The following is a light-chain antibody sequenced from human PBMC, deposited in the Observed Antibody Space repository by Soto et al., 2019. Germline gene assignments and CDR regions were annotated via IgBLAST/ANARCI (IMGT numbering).Light chain of an antibody. J-gene: IGKJ1*01. V-gene: IGKV1-5*01. Sequence: IQMTQSPSTLSASVGDTVTITCRASQTISVSLAWYRQKPGKAPNLLIFDAFTLQEGVPSRFSGSGSGNEFTLTVTRLQADDFATYFCQQYDKYSTFGHGTKVDVK. CDR2: DAF. CDR3: QQYDKYST. CDR1: QTISVS.